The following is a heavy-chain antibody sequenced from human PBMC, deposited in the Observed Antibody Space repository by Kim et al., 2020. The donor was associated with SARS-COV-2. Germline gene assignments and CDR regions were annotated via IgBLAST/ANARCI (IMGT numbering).Heavy chain of an antibody. J-gene: IGHJ4*02. CDR2: T. CDR3: AAPIIAAAGTY. V-gene: IGHV3-23*01. Sequence: TYYADAVKGRFTISRDNSKNTRYLQMNSLRAEDTAVYYCAAPIIAAAGTYWGQGTLVTVSS. D-gene: IGHD6-13*01.